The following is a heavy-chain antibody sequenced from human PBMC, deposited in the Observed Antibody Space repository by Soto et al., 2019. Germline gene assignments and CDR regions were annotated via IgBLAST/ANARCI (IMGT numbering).Heavy chain of an antibody. CDR3: ARDIVVVPAAMIFDYYYGMDV. J-gene: IGHJ6*02. CDR1: GFTFSDYY. CDR2: ISSSSSYT. Sequence: GASLRLSCAASGFTFSDYYMSWIRQAPGKGLEWVSYISSSSSYTNYADSVKGRFTISRDNAKNSLYLQMNSLRAEDTAVYYCARDIVVVPAAMIFDYYYGMDVWGQGTTVTVSS. D-gene: IGHD2-2*01. V-gene: IGHV3-11*06.